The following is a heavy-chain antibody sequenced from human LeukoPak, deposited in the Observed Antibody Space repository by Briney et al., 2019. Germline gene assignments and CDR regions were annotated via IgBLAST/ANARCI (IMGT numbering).Heavy chain of an antibody. D-gene: IGHD1-26*01. CDR3: AREGSGRYMVWYYYGMDV. Sequence: GGSLRLSCAASGFTFSSYAMHWVRQAPGKGLEWVAVISYDGSNKYYADSVKGRFTISRDNSKNTLYLQMNSLRAEDTAVYYCAREGSGRYMVWYYYGMDVWGQGTTVTVSS. CDR2: ISYDGSNK. V-gene: IGHV3-30-3*01. CDR1: GFTFSSYA. J-gene: IGHJ6*02.